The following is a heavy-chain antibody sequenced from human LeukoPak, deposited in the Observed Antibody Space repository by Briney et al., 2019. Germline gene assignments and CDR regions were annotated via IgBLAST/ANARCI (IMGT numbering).Heavy chain of an antibody. Sequence: PSETLSLTCAVYGGSFSGYYWSWIRQPPGKGLEWIGEINHSGSTNYNPSLKSRVTISVDTSKNQFSLKLSSVTAADTAVYYCARGVGPYYDFWSGYPAHRYYYYMDVWGKGTTVTVSS. CDR1: GGSFSGYY. CDR3: ARGVGPYYDFWSGYPAHRYYYYMDV. CDR2: INHSGST. V-gene: IGHV4-34*01. D-gene: IGHD3-3*01. J-gene: IGHJ6*03.